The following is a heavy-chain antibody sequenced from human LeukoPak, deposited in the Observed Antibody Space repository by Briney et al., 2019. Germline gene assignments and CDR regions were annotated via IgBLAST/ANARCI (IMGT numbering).Heavy chain of an antibody. CDR2: ISSSGSTI. Sequence: PGGSLRLSCAASGFTFSDYYMSWIRQAPGKGLEWVSYISSSGSTIYYADSVEGRFTISRDNAKNSLYLQMNSLRAEDTAVYYCARQNYDILTGPFDYWGQGTLVTVSS. J-gene: IGHJ4*02. V-gene: IGHV3-11*01. CDR1: GFTFSDYY. CDR3: ARQNYDILTGPFDY. D-gene: IGHD3-9*01.